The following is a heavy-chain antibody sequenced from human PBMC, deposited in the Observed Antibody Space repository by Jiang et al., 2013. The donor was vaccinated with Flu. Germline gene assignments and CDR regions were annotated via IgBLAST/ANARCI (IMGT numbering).Heavy chain of an antibody. CDR2: T. CDR3: AKYVLPLDYYVSGRMVGSMDV. Sequence: TYYADSVKGRFTISRDNSKNTLYLQMNSLRAEDTAVYYCAKYVLPLDYYVSGRMVGSMDVWGQGTTVTVSS. V-gene: IGHV3-23*01. D-gene: IGHD3-10*01. J-gene: IGHJ6*02.